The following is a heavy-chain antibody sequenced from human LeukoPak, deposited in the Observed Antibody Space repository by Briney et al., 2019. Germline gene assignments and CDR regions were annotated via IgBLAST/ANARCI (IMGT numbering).Heavy chain of an antibody. D-gene: IGHD3-3*01. J-gene: IGHJ4*02. Sequence: GGSLRLSCVASGFTFSSYWMSWVRQAPGKGLEWVANIKEGGSEKYYVDSVKGRFTISRDNAKNSLYLQMNSLRAEDTAVYYCARGVGFLEWLWAYYFDYWGQGTLVTVSS. CDR3: ARGVGFLEWLWAYYFDY. CDR2: IKEGGSEK. CDR1: GFTFSSYW. V-gene: IGHV3-7*03.